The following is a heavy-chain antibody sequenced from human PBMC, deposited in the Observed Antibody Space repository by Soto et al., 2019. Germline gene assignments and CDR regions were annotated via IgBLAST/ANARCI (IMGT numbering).Heavy chain of an antibody. Sequence: QAQLVQSGAEVKKPGASVKVSCKASGYSFTTYIISWVRQTAGQGLEWMGWIAAYNGNPNYPQNLQGRGTMTIDPSTSTAYMELTSLRSDDTAVYYCARIAAESDFAMDVWGQGTTVTVSS. D-gene: IGHD6-25*01. CDR3: ARIAAESDFAMDV. V-gene: IGHV1-18*01. CDR1: GYSFTTYI. J-gene: IGHJ6*02. CDR2: IAAYNGNP.